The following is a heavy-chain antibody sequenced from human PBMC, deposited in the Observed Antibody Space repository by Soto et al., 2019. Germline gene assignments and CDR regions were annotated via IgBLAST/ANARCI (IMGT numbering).Heavy chain of an antibody. CDR3: ARGSGADAFDI. CDR2: INHSGST. D-gene: IGHD3-10*01. CDR1: GGSFSGYY. V-gene: IGHV4-34*01. J-gene: IGHJ3*02. Sequence: QVQLQQWGAGLLKPSETLSLTCAVYGGSFSGYYWSWIRQPPGKGLEWIGEINHSGSTNYNPSLKSRVTISVDTSKNQFSLKLSSVTAADTAVNYCARGSGADAFDIWGQGTMVTVSS.